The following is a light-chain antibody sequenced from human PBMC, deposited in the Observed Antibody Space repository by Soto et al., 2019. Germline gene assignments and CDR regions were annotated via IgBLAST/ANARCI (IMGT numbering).Light chain of an antibody. J-gene: IGKJ5*01. CDR1: QSISSY. CDR2: AAS. Sequence: DIPMTQSPSSLSASVGARVTITCRASQSISSYLNWYQQKPGKAPKLLIYAASSLQSGVPSRFSGSGSGTDFTLTISSLEPEDFAVYYCQHRMNWPLTFGQGTRLEIK. V-gene: IGKV1-39*01. CDR3: QHRMNWPLT.